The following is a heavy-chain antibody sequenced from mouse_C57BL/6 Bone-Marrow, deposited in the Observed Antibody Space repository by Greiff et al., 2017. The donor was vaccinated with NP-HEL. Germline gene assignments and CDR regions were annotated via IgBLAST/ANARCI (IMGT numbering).Heavy chain of an antibody. J-gene: IGHJ4*01. CDR1: GFTFSSYA. CDR3: TRRRSYYAMDY. Sequence: EVKLVESGEGLVKPGGSLKLSCAASGFTFSSYAMSWVRQTPEKRLEWVAYISSGGGYIYYADTVKGRFTISRDNARNTLYLQMSSLKSEDTAMYYCTRRRSYYAMDYWGQGTSVTVSS. CDR2: ISSGGGYI. V-gene: IGHV5-9-1*02.